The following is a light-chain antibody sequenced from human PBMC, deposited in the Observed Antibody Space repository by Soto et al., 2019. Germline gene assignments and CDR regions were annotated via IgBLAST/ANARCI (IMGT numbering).Light chain of an antibody. CDR3: QQYNNYGSWT. CDR2: KAS. V-gene: IGKV1-5*03. Sequence: DIQMTQAAATLSASVGDRVTITCRASQSISGWLAWYQQKPGKAPKLLIYKASSLESGVPSRFSGSGSGTEFTLTISSLQPDDFATYYCQQYNNYGSWTFGQGTKV. J-gene: IGKJ1*01. CDR1: QSISGW.